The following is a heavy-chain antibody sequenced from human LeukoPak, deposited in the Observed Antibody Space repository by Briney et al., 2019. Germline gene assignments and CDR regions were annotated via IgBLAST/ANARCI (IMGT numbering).Heavy chain of an antibody. CDR1: GGSISSGGYY. CDR2: IYYSGST. CDR3: ARGSRLWFDP. J-gene: IGHJ5*02. Sequence: SQTLSLTCTVSGGSISSGGYYWSWIRQHPGKGLEWIGYIYYSGSTYCNPSLKSRVTISVDTSKNQFSLKLSSVTAADTAVYYCARGSRLWFDPWGQGTLVTVSS. V-gene: IGHV4-31*03. D-gene: IGHD6-6*01.